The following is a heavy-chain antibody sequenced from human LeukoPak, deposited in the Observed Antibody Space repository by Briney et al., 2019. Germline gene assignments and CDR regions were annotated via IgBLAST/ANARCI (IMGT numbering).Heavy chain of an antibody. V-gene: IGHV1-46*01. CDR1: GYTFTSYY. CDR3: SRDGEAAAFWFYP. J-gene: IGHJ5*02. Sequence: ASVKVSCKASGYTFTSYYMHWVRQAPGQGLEWMGIINPSGGSTSYAQKFQGRVTLTRDTSTSTDYMDLSSMRAEDTAVDYCSRDGEAAAFWFYPWGQGTLVTVSS. CDR2: INPSGGST. D-gene: IGHD3-10*01.